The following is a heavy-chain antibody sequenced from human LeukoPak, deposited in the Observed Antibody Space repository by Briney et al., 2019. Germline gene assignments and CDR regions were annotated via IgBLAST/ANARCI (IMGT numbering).Heavy chain of an antibody. CDR3: AKVAGSGSYTQNYYYYYYMDV. CDR2: ISYDGSNK. D-gene: IGHD3-10*01. CDR1: GFTFSSYG. V-gene: IGHV3-30*18. J-gene: IGHJ6*03. Sequence: PGGSLRLSCAASGFTFSSYGMHWVRQAPGKGLEWVAVISYDGSNKYYADSVKGRFTISRDNSKNTLYLQMNSLRAEDTAVYYCAKVAGSGSYTQNYYYYYYMDVWGKGTTVTVSS.